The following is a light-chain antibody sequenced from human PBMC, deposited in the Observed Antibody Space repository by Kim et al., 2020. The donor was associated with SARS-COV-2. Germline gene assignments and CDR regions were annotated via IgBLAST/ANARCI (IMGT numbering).Light chain of an antibody. V-gene: IGKV3-15*01. CDR1: QSVSSN. Sequence: EIVMTQSPATLSVSPGERATLSCRASQSVSSNLAWYQQKPGQAPRLLIYGASTRATGIPARFSGSGSGTEFTLTISSLQSEDFAVYYCQQENNWPPVTFGPGTKVDIK. CDR2: GAS. J-gene: IGKJ3*01. CDR3: QQENNWPPVT.